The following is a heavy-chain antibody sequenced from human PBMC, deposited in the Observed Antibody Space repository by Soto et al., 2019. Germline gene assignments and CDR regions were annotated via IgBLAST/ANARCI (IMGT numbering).Heavy chain of an antibody. J-gene: IGHJ5*02. CDR2: IIPIFGTA. D-gene: IGHD6-19*01. Sequence: GASVKVSCKASGGTFSSYAISWVRQAPGQGLEWMGGIIPIFGTANYAQKFQGRVTITADESTSTAYMELSSLRSEDTAVYYCARVTAVAGTGWFDPWGQGTLVTVSS. V-gene: IGHV1-69*13. CDR3: ARVTAVAGTGWFDP. CDR1: GGTFSSYA.